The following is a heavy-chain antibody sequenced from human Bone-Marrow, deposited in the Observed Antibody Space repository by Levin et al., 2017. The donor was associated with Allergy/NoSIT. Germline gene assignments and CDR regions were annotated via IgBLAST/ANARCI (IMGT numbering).Heavy chain of an antibody. D-gene: IGHD5-12*01. CDR3: ARVKGRDSGYDFLGDY. J-gene: IGHJ4*02. Sequence: PGGSLRLSCAASGFTFSNYGIYWVRQAPGKGLEWVAVISYDAKNIHYADSVKGRFTISRDNARNTLYLQMISLRVEDTAVYYCARVKGRDSGYDFLGDYWGQGTLVTVSS. CDR2: ISYDAKNI. V-gene: IGHV3-30*03. CDR1: GFTFSNYG.